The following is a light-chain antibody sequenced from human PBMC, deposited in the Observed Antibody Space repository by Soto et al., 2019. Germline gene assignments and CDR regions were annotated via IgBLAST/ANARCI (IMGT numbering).Light chain of an antibody. V-gene: IGKV1-27*01. J-gene: IGKJ2*01. CDR3: QKYSSAPHT. CDR1: QGISNY. CDR2: AAS. Sequence: DIQMTQSPSSLSASVGDRVTITCRASQGISNYLAWYQQKPGKVPKLLIYAASTLQSGVPSRFSGSGSGTDFTLTISSQQPEDVATYYCQKYSSAPHTFGQGTKPEIK.